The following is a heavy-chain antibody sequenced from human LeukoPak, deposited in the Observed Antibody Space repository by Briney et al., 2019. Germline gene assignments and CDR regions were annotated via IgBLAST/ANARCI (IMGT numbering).Heavy chain of an antibody. V-gene: IGHV3-23*01. CDR3: AKDLSSGSRRAY. CDR2: ISSTGGTT. Sequence: GGSLRLSCAASGITFSSYGMSWVRQAPGKGLEWVSSISSTGGTTYYADSVKGRFTISRDNSKNTLYLQMNSLRAEDTAIYYCAKDLSSGSRRAYWGQGTLVTVSS. CDR1: GITFSSYG. D-gene: IGHD6-19*01. J-gene: IGHJ4*02.